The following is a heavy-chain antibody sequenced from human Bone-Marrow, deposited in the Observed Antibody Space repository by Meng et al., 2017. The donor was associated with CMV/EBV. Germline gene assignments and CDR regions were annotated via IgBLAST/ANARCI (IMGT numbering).Heavy chain of an antibody. D-gene: IGHD1-26*01. J-gene: IGHJ4*02. CDR3: ARSRKGERGSYFDY. V-gene: IGHV1-2*02. CDR2: INPNSGGT. Sequence: ASVKVSCKASGYTFTGYYMHWVRQAPGQGLEWMGWINPNSGGTNYAQKFQGRVTMTRDTSISTAYMELSRLRSDDTAVYYWARSRKGERGSYFDYWTQGRLVTVSS. CDR1: GYTFTGYY.